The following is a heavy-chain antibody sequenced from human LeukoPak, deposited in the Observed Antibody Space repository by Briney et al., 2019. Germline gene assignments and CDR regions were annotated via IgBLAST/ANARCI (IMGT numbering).Heavy chain of an antibody. CDR1: GSTLTEIS. CDR2: FDPEDGET. CDR3: ATTTITIAAAGTARYYYYGMDV. J-gene: IGHJ6*02. V-gene: IGHV1-24*01. Sequence: ASVKVSCKVSGSTLTEISMHWVRQAPGKGLEWMGGFDPEDGETIYAQKFQGRVTMTEDTSTDTAYMELSSLRSEDTAVYYCATTTITIAAAGTARYYYYGMDVWGQGTTVTVSS. D-gene: IGHD6-13*01.